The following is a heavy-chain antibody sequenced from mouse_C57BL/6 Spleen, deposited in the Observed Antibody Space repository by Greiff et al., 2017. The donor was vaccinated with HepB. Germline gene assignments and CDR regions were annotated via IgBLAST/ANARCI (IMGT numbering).Heavy chain of an antibody. CDR3: ARPFYGSSSYYFDY. J-gene: IGHJ2*01. D-gene: IGHD1-1*01. Sequence: DVQLQESGGGLVKPGGSLKLSCAASGFTFSDYGMHWVRQAPEKGLEWVAYISSGSSTIYYADTVKGRFTISRDNAKNTLFLQMTSLRSEDTAMYYCARPFYGSSSYYFDYWGQGTTLTVSS. V-gene: IGHV5-17*01. CDR2: ISSGSSTI. CDR1: GFTFSDYG.